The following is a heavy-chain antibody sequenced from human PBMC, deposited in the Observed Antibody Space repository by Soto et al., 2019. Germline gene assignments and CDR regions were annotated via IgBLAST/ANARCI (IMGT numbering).Heavy chain of an antibody. J-gene: IGHJ6*02. Sequence: GGSLRLSCAASGFTFSSYGMHWVRRAPGKGLEWVAVISYDGSNKYYADSVKSRFTISRDNSKNTLYLQMNSLRAEDTAVYYCAKDRRCCCSTSCYTGAYYYRMDVWGQGTTVTVSS. V-gene: IGHV3-30*18. CDR3: AKDRRCCCSTSCYTGAYYYRMDV. D-gene: IGHD2-2*02. CDR1: GFTFSSYG. CDR2: ISYDGSNK.